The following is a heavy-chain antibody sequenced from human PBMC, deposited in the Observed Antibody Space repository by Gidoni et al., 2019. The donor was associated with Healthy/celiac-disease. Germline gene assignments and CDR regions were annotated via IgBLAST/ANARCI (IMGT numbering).Heavy chain of an antibody. Sequence: QVQLQESRPGLVKPSETLSLTCTVSGCSLSSYYWSWIRQPPGKGLEWIGYIYSSGSTNYNPSLKSRVTISVDTSKNQFSLKLSSVTAADTAVYYCARDRGGWLHTTTGDAFDIWGQGTMVTVSS. D-gene: IGHD5-12*01. CDR3: ARDRGGWLHTTTGDAFDI. J-gene: IGHJ3*02. V-gene: IGHV4-59*01. CDR1: GCSLSSYY. CDR2: IYSSGST.